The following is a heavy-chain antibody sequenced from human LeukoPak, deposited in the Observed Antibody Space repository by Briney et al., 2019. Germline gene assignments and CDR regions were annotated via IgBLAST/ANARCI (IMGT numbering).Heavy chain of an antibody. V-gene: IGHV3-43*01. J-gene: IGHJ4*02. CDR3: AKDHSGNFWSGSLFDF. CDR1: GFTFSSYA. Sequence: PGGSLRLSCAASGFTFSSYALSWVRQAPGKGLEWVSLISWDGGSRYYADSVKGRFTISRDNSKNSLYLQMNSLRIEDTAFYYCAKDHSGNFWSGSLFDFWGQGTLVTVSS. CDR2: ISWDGGSR. D-gene: IGHD3-3*01.